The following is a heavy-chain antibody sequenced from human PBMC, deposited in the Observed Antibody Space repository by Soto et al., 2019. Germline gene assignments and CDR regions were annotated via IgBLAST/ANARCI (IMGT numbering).Heavy chain of an antibody. D-gene: IGHD1-26*01. CDR1: GFSLSTSGVG. V-gene: IGHV2-5*02. CDR2: IYWDDDK. J-gene: IGHJ4*02. CDR3: ARTIVGATKYYFDY. Sequence: SGPTRVNPTQALTLTCAFSGFSLSTSGVGVGWIRQPPGKALEWLALIYWDDDKRYSPSLKSRLTITKDTSKNQVVLTMTNMDPVDTATYYCARTIVGATKYYFDYWGQGTLVTVSS.